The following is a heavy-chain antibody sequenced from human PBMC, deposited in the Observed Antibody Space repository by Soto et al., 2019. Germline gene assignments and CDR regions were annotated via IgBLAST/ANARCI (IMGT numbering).Heavy chain of an antibody. D-gene: IGHD1-26*01. CDR3: ARGSPRIVLVGIPYYYYGMDV. J-gene: IGHJ6*02. Sequence: QVQLVQSGAEEKKPGSSVKVSCKASGGTFSSNAISWVRQAPGQGLEWMGGIIPIFGTANYAQKFLGRVTITADESTSTAYMELSNLRSDDTAVYYCARGSPRIVLVGIPYYYYGMDVWGQGTTVTVSS. V-gene: IGHV1-69*01. CDR2: IIPIFGTA. CDR1: GGTFSSNA.